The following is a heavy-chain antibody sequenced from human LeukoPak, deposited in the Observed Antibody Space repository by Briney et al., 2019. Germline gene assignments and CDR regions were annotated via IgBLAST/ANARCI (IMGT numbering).Heavy chain of an antibody. CDR2: IYYSGST. CDR3: ARVLLGSGYEYYFDY. D-gene: IGHD5-12*01. J-gene: IGHJ4*02. V-gene: IGHV4-59*01. Sequence: PSETLSLTCTVSGGSISSYYWSWIRQPPGKGLEWIGYIYYSGSTNYNPSLKSRVTISVDTSKNQFSLKLSSVTAADTAVYYCARVLLGSGYEYYFDYWAREPWSPSPQ. CDR1: GGSISSYY.